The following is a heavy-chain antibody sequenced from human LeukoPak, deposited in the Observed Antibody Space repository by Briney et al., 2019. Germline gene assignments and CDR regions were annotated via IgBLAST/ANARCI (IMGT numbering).Heavy chain of an antibody. Sequence: SETLSLTCTVSGGSISSYYWSWIRQPPGKGLEWIGYIYYSGGTNYNPSLKSRVTISVDTSKNQFSLKLSSVTAADTAVYYCASPVLLWFGESSYGPTIDYWGQGTLVTVSS. D-gene: IGHD3-10*01. CDR2: IYYSGGT. CDR3: ASPVLLWFGESSYGPTIDY. V-gene: IGHV4-59*08. J-gene: IGHJ4*02. CDR1: GGSISSYY.